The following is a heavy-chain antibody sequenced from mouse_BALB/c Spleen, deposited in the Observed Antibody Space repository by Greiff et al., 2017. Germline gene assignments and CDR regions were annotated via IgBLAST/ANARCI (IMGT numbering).Heavy chain of an antibody. V-gene: IGHV5-6*03. CDR1: GFTFSSYG. CDR2: ISSGGSYT. CDR3: ARHVGYDGGFDY. D-gene: IGHD2-2*01. Sequence: EVKLMESGGGLVQPGGSLKLSCAASGFTFSSYGMSWVRQTPDKRLEWVATISSGGSYTYYPDSVKGRFTISRDNAKNTLYLQMSSLKSEDTAMYYCARHVGYDGGFDYWGQGTTLTVSS. J-gene: IGHJ2*01.